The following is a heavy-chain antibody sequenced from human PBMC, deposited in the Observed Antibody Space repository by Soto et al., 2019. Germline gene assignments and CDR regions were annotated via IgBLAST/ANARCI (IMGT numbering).Heavy chain of an antibody. D-gene: IGHD1-26*01. Sequence: QVQLVQSGAEVKKPGASVKGSCKASGYTFTSYYMHWVRQAPGQGLEWMGIINPSGGSTSYAQKFQGRVTMTRDTSTSTVYMELSSLRSEDTAVYYCARAARATGAFDIWGQGTMVTVSS. CDR1: GYTFTSYY. V-gene: IGHV1-46*01. J-gene: IGHJ3*02. CDR2: INPSGGST. CDR3: ARAARATGAFDI.